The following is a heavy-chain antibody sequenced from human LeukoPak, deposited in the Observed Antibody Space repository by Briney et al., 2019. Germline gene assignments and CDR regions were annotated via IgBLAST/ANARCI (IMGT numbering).Heavy chain of an antibody. D-gene: IGHD6-13*01. V-gene: IGHV4-31*03. CDR2: IYYGGSS. Sequence: PSETLSLTCSVSGGSISTGGYYWSWVRQHPGKGLEWIEYIYYGGSSFKNPSLNGRITVSVDTSKNQFSLKLSSVTAADTAIYFCVRGYSSSTYPFYFDYWGQGILVTVSS. CDR3: VRGYSSSTYPFYFDY. J-gene: IGHJ4*02. CDR1: GGSISTGGYY.